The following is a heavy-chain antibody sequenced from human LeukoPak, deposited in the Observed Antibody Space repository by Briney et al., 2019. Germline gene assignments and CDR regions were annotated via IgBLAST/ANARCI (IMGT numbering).Heavy chain of an antibody. J-gene: IGHJ3*02. V-gene: IGHV3-30*02. Sequence: GGSLRLSCAASGFTFSSYGMHWVRQAPGKGLEWVAFIRYDGSNKYYADSVKGRFTISRDNSKNTLYLQMNSLRAEDTAVYYCARTTPSQWLVKRAFDIWGQGTMVTVSS. CDR2: IRYDGSNK. CDR3: ARTTPSQWLVKRAFDI. D-gene: IGHD6-19*01. CDR1: GFTFSSYG.